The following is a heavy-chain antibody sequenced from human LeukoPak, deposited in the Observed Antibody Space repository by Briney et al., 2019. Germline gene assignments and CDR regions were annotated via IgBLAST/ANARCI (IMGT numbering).Heavy chain of an antibody. D-gene: IGHD2-15*01. Sequence: QSGGSLRLSCAASGFTVTSNYMTWVRQAPEKRLEWISAIYSDATAYYADSVKGRFTISRDKSKNTVFLQMNSLRAEDTAVYYCARGLVAARPYYMDVWGKGTTVTVSS. CDR2: IYSDATA. V-gene: IGHV3-53*01. J-gene: IGHJ6*03. CDR1: GFTVTSNY. CDR3: ARGLVAARPYYMDV.